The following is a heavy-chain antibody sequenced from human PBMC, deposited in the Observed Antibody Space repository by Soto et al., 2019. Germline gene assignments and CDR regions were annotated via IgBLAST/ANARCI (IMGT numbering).Heavy chain of an antibody. CDR3: ASHGDSGWYPLDY. CDR1: GFTFSSYS. Sequence: GGSLRLSCAASGFTFSSYSMNWVRQAPGKGLEWVSYISSSSSTIYYADSVKGRFTISRDNAKNSLYLQMNSLRAEDTAVYYCASHGDSGWYPLDYWGQGTLVTVSS. CDR2: ISSSSSTI. J-gene: IGHJ4*02. V-gene: IGHV3-48*01. D-gene: IGHD6-19*01.